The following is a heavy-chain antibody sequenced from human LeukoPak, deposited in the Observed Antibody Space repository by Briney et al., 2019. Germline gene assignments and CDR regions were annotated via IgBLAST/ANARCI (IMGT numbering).Heavy chain of an antibody. CDR2: ISAYNGNT. J-gene: IGHJ4*02. D-gene: IGHD1-1*01. CDR3: ARGNWNSVAPAEEDYFDY. V-gene: IGHV1-18*01. Sequence: ASVKVSCKASGYTFTSYGISWVRQAPGQGLEWMGWISAYNGNTNYAQKLQGRVTMTTDTSTSTAYMELRSLRSDDTAVYYCARGNWNSVAPAEEDYFDYWGQGTLVTVSS. CDR1: GYTFTSYG.